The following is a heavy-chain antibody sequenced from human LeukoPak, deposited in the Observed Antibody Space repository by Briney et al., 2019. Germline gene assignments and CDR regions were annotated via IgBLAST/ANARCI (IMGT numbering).Heavy chain of an antibody. V-gene: IGHV4-30-2*01. Sequence: TSETLSLTCAVSGGSISSGGYSWSWIRQPPGKGLEWIGYIYHSGSTYYNPSLKSRVTISVDRSKNQFSLKLSSVTAADTAVYYCAKDSARFGDYGKYYFDYWGQGTLVTVSS. J-gene: IGHJ4*02. D-gene: IGHD4-17*01. CDR1: GGSISSGGYS. CDR2: IYHSGST. CDR3: AKDSARFGDYGKYYFDY.